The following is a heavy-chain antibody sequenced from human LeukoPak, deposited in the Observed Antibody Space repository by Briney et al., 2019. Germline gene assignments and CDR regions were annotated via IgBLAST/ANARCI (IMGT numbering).Heavy chain of an antibody. CDR2: ISSDKNNK. Sequence: PGGSLRLSCAASGFTFSNYAMHWVRQAPGKGLDWVVIISSDKNNKYYADSVKGRFTISRDNSKNTLYLQMNSLRAEDTAVYYCAKDLDTAMANWGQGTLVTVSS. V-gene: IGHV3-30-3*01. D-gene: IGHD5-18*01. J-gene: IGHJ4*02. CDR3: AKDLDTAMAN. CDR1: GFTFSNYA.